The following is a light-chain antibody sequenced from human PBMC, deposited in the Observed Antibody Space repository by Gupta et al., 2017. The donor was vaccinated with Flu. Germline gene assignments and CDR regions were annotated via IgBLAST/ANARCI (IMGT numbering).Light chain of an antibody. V-gene: IGLV3-1*01. Sequence: SPGQTASITCSGDKLGNNFVSWYQQKPGQSPILVIYQDTRRPSGIPGRFSGSNSGDTATLTISVTQAMDEADFYCQTWDSGTGVFGGGTKLTVL. J-gene: IGLJ2*01. CDR2: QDT. CDR1: KLGNNF. CDR3: QTWDSGTGV.